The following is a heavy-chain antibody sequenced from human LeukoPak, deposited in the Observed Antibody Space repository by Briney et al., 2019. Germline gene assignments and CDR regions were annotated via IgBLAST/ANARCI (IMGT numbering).Heavy chain of an antibody. Sequence: PSETLSLTCAVYGGSFSGYYWSWIRQPPGKGLEWIGEINHSGSTNYNPSLKSRVTISVDTSKNQFSLKLSSVTAADTAVYYCARHKRWLQPPGDWGQGTLVTVSS. CDR2: INHSGST. V-gene: IGHV4-34*01. D-gene: IGHD5-24*01. CDR3: ARHKRWLQPPGD. CDR1: GGSFSGYY. J-gene: IGHJ4*02.